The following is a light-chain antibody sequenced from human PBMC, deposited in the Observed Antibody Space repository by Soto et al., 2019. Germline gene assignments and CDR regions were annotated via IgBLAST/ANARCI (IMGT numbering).Light chain of an antibody. V-gene: IGKV2-28*01. Sequence: DIVMTQSPLSLPVTPGESASISCRSSQSLLHRSGYNYLDWYLQKPGQSPQLLIYLGFSRASGVPDRFSGSGSGTDFTLKISRVEAEDVGVYYCMQALQTPRTFGQGTRVQV. CDR3: MQALQTPRT. J-gene: IGKJ1*01. CDR1: QSLLHRSGYNY. CDR2: LGF.